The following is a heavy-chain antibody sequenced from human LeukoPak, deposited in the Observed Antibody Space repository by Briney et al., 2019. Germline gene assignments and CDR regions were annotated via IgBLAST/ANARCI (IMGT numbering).Heavy chain of an antibody. CDR1: GYTFTNYY. CDR2: INPHSGGT. D-gene: IGHD2-15*01. V-gene: IGHV1-2*02. Sequence: ASVKVSCKGSGYTFTNYYIHWGRQAPGQGLGWMGRINPHSGGTNYAQKLQGRATITRDTSISTAYMELSSLRSDDTAVYYCARDKDFVVVVPATDAFDIWGQGTMVTVSS. J-gene: IGHJ3*02. CDR3: ARDKDFVVVVPATDAFDI.